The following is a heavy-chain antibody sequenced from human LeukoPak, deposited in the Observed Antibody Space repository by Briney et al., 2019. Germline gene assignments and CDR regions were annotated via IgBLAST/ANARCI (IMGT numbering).Heavy chain of an antibody. D-gene: IGHD6-13*01. J-gene: IGHJ4*02. CDR3: AHRPAGNSFDY. CDR1: VLPLSTRGVG. V-gene: IGHV2-5*01. CDR2: IYWNDDK. Sequence: SGPPLLQLPRPLSLHCNLYVLPLSTRGVGVGWIRQPPGKALEWLALIYWNDDKRYSPSLKSRLTITKDTSKTHVGLTLTNMDPVDTATYSCAHRPAGNSFDYWGQGTLVTVSS.